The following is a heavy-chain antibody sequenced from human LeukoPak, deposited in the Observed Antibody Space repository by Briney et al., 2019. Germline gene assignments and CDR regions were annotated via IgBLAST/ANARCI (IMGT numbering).Heavy chain of an antibody. J-gene: IGHJ4*02. CDR2: LSSSGNA. D-gene: IGHD1-26*01. CDR1: GFTFSSYG. Sequence: GGSLRLSCAASGFTFSSYGMHWVRQAPGKGLEWVSYLSSSGNAYYADSVKGRFTISRDNPKNSLYLQMTSLRADDTAVYYCASGRGSYSPDYWGQGALVTVSS. V-gene: IGHV3-21*05. CDR3: ASGRGSYSPDY.